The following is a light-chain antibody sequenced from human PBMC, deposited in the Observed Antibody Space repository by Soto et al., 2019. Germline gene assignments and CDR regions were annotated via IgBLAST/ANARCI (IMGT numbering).Light chain of an antibody. Sequence: DIQLTQSPSFLSASVGDRVTITCRASQGISSYLAWYQQKPGKAPKLLIYAASTLQSGVPSRFSGSGSGTEFTLTISSLQPEDLATYYCQQLNSYLWTFGQGTKVEIK. CDR2: AAS. V-gene: IGKV1-9*01. J-gene: IGKJ1*01. CDR1: QGISSY. CDR3: QQLNSYLWT.